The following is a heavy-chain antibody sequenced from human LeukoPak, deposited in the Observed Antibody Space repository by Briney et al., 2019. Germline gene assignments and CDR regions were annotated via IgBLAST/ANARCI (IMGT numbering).Heavy chain of an antibody. CDR2: IYPDDSDT. CDR3: VRHGHCTNGVCYSNYYYYMDV. CDR1: GYSFTNYW. J-gene: IGHJ6*03. D-gene: IGHD2-8*01. V-gene: IGHV5-51*01. Sequence: GESLKISCKGSGYSFTNYWIGWVRQMPGKGLEWMGIIYPDDSDTRYSPSFEGQVIISVDKSISTAYLQWSSLKASDTAMYYCVRHGHCTNGVCYSNYYYYMDVWGKGTTVTVSS.